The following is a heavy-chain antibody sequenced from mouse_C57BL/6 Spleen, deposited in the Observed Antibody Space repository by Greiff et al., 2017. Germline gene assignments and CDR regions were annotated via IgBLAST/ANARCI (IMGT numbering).Heavy chain of an antibody. CDR1: GYTFTDYY. D-gene: IGHD2-5*01. CDR3: ASGRSNYDFGD. CDR2: LFPGSGST. Sequence: QVQLKQSGPELVKPGASVKISCKASGYTFTDYYIHWVKQRPGQGLEWIGWLFPGSGSTYYNEKFKGKATLTVDTSSSTAYMLLSSLTSEDSAVYCCASGRSNYDFGDWGQGTTLTVSS. V-gene: IGHV1-75*01. J-gene: IGHJ2*01.